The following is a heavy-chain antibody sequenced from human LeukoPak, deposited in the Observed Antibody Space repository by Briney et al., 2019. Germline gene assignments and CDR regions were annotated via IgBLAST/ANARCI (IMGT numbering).Heavy chain of an antibody. CDR2: ISSSSSYI. CDR3: ALSMVRGVVATYYYYYMDV. V-gene: IGHV3-21*01. D-gene: IGHD3-10*01. Sequence: GGSLRLSCAASGFTFSSYSMNWVRQAPGKGLEWVSSISSSSSYIYYADSVKGRFTISRDNAKNSLYLQMNSLRAEDTAVYYCALSMVRGVVATYYYYYMDVWGKGTTVTVSS. CDR1: GFTFSSYS. J-gene: IGHJ6*03.